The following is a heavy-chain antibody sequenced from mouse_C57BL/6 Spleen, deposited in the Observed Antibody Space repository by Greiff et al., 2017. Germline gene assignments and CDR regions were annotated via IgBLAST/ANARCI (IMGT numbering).Heavy chain of an antibody. CDR1: GFTFSSYT. D-gene: IGHD1-1*01. J-gene: IGHJ2*01. Sequence: EVQLLESGGGLVKPGGSLKLSCAASGFTFSSYTMSWVRQTPEKRLEWVGTISGGGGNTYYPDSVKGRVTISRDNANNTLYLQMSSLRSEDTALYYCASQPYYYDSRGYFDYWGQGTTLTVSS. V-gene: IGHV5-9*01. CDR3: ASQPYYYDSRGYFDY. CDR2: ISGGGGNT.